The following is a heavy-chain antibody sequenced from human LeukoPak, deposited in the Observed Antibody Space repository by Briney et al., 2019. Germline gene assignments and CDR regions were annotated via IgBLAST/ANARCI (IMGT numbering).Heavy chain of an antibody. J-gene: IGHJ4*02. D-gene: IGHD3-16*01. CDR3: ARLHYDFVWGIFDY. Sequence: GGSLRLSCAASGFTFSSYEMNWVRQAPGKGLEWVSYISSSGSTIYYADSVKGRFTISRDNAKNSLYLQMNSLRAEDTAVYYCARLHYDFVWGIFDYWGQGTLVTVSS. V-gene: IGHV3-48*03. CDR1: GFTFSSYE. CDR2: ISSSGSTI.